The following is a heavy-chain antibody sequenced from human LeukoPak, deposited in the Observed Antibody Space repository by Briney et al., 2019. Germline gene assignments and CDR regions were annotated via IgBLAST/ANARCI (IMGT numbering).Heavy chain of an antibody. V-gene: IGHV4-31*03. CDR2: IYYSGST. J-gene: IGHJ3*02. CDR1: GGSISSGGYY. CDR3: ARDMTSVTYAFDI. Sequence: SETLSLTCTVSGGSISSGGYYWSWIRQHPGKGLEWIGYIYYSGSTYYNPSLKSRVTISVDTSKNQFSLKLSSVTAADTAVYYCARDMTSVTYAFDIWGQGTMVTVSS. D-gene: IGHD4-11*01.